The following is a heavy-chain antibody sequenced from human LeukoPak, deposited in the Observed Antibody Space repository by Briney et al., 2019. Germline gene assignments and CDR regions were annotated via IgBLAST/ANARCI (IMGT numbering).Heavy chain of an antibody. J-gene: IGHJ4*02. D-gene: IGHD2-2*01. V-gene: IGHV5-51*01. Sequence: GESLQISCTGSGYSFTNYWIAWVRQMPGRGLEWMGIIYPGDSETTYSPSFQGQVAISADKSITTTYLQWSSLKASDTAMYYCARGRGYCSGSRCYDLDYWGQGTLVTVSS. CDR1: GYSFTNYW. CDR3: ARGRGYCSGSRCYDLDY. CDR2: IYPGDSET.